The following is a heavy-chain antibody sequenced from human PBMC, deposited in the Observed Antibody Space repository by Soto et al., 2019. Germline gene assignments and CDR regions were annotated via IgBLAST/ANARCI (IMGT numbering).Heavy chain of an antibody. CDR1: GYTFTSYD. D-gene: IGHD3-22*01. Sequence: QVQLVQSGAEVKKPGASVKVSCKASGYTFTSYDINWVRQATGQGLEWMGWMNPNSGNTGYAQKFQGRVTMTRNTSISTAYMALSSLRSEDTDVYYCARVHDSSGYPYYYYYYGMDVWGQGPTVTVSS. V-gene: IGHV1-8*01. CDR2: MNPNSGNT. J-gene: IGHJ6*02. CDR3: ARVHDSSGYPYYYYYYGMDV.